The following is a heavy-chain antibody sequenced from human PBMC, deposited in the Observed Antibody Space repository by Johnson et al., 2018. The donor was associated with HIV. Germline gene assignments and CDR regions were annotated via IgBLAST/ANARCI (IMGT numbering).Heavy chain of an antibody. CDR3: AKGTHYSDSSGYWSNDAFDI. D-gene: IGHD3-22*01. Sequence: VQLVESGGGLKQPGGSLRLSCAASGFTFSSYDMHWVRQATGKGLEWVSTIGTAGDTYYPGSVKGRFTVSREDAKNTLHLQMNSLRAEDTAVYYCAKGTHYSDSSGYWSNDAFDIWGQGTRVTVSS. CDR2: IGTAGDT. J-gene: IGHJ3*02. CDR1: GFTFSSYD. V-gene: IGHV3-13*01.